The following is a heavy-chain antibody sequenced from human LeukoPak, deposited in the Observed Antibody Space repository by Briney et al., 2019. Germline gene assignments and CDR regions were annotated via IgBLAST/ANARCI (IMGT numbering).Heavy chain of an antibody. CDR3: AKEKDSRGYFDY. D-gene: IGHD3-22*01. CDR1: GFTFSSYA. J-gene: IGHJ4*02. V-gene: IGHV3-23*01. Sequence: QPGGSLRLSCAASGFTFSSYAMSWVRQAPGKGLEWVSAISGSGGTTYYADSVKGRFTISRDNSKNTLFLQMNSLRAEDTAVYYCAKEKDSRGYFDYWGQRIMVIVSS. CDR2: ISGSGGTT.